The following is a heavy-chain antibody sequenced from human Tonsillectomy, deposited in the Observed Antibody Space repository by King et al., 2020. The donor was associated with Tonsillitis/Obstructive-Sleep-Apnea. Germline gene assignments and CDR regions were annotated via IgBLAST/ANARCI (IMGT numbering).Heavy chain of an antibody. V-gene: IGHV3-30*01. CDR1: GFTFRSYF. CDR3: ARDHFMDV. J-gene: IGHJ6*03. CDR2: ISHDGRNK. Sequence: VQLVESGGGVGQPGRSLRLYCAASGFTFRSYFMHWVRQAPGKGLEWVADISHDGRNKHYADSVKGRFTISRDNSKNTPHLQMNSLRAEDTAVYYCARDHFMDVWGKGTTVTVSS.